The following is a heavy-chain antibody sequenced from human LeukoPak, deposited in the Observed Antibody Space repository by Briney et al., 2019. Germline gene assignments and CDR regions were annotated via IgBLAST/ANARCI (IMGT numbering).Heavy chain of an antibody. CDR3: ASLYYYGSGSYYRPDDY. Sequence: GGSLRLSCAASGFTFSSYSMNWVRQAPGKGLEWVSSISSSSSYIYYADSVKGRFTISRDNTKNSLYLQMNSLRAEDTAVYYCASLYYYGSGSYYRPDDYWGQGTLVTVSS. CDR2: ISSSSSYI. CDR1: GFTFSSYS. J-gene: IGHJ4*02. D-gene: IGHD3-10*01. V-gene: IGHV3-21*01.